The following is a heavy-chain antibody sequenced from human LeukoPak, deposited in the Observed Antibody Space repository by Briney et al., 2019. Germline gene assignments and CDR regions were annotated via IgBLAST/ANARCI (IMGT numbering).Heavy chain of an antibody. CDR2: INHSGST. V-gene: IGHV4-34*01. Sequence: SETLSLTCAVYGGSFSGYYWSWIRQPPGKGLEWIGEINHSGSTNYNPSLKSRVTISVDTSKNQFSLKLSSVTAADTAVYYCARRVVDTAPNLDYWGQGTLVTVSS. D-gene: IGHD5-18*01. J-gene: IGHJ4*02. CDR1: GGSFSGYY. CDR3: ARRVVDTAPNLDY.